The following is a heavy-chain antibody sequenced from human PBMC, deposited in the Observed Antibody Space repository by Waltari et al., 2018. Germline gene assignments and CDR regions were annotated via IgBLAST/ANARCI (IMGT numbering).Heavy chain of an antibody. CDR2: IYPGDSDT. CDR1: GYSFSTYW. Sequence: EVQLVQSGAEVKKPGESLKISCQGSGYSFSTYWIGWVRQMPGKGLEGMGVIYPGDSDTRYGPACQGQVTISVDNSISTAYLQWSSLKASDTAMYYCARSLNRNYYHSNSDYWGQGTPVTVSS. D-gene: IGHD3-22*01. CDR3: ARSLNRNYYHSNSDY. J-gene: IGHJ4*02. V-gene: IGHV5-51*01.